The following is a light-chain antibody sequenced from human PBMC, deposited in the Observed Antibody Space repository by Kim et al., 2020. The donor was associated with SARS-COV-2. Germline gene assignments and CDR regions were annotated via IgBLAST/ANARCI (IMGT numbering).Light chain of an antibody. J-gene: IGKJ5*01. CDR1: QSVSSN. Sequence: SPGERATLSCRASQSVSSNLTWYQQKPGQAPRLLIYGASTRATGIPARFSGSGSGTEFTLTISSLQSEDFAVYYCQQYNNWPPITFGQGTRLEIK. CDR3: QQYNNWPPIT. V-gene: IGKV3-15*01. CDR2: GAS.